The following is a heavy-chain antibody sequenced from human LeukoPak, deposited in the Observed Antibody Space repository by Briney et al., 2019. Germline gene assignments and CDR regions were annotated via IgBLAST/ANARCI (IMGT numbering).Heavy chain of an antibody. D-gene: IGHD4-11*01. CDR1: GFTFSNHW. Sequence: GGSLRLSCAASGFTFSNHWMSWVRQAPGKGLEWVANIKQDGTEKYYVDSVKGRFTISRDNAKSSLFLQMNSLRPEDTAVYYCARDTTYSNYCSDHWGQGTLVTVSS. CDR2: IKQDGTEK. CDR3: ARDTTYSNYCSDH. J-gene: IGHJ4*02. V-gene: IGHV3-7*01.